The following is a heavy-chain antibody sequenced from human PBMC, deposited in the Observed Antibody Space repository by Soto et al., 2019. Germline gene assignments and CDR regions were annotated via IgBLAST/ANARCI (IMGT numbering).Heavy chain of an antibody. J-gene: IGHJ4*02. CDR2: IYYSGST. CDR3: MLGSGWKDFDY. CDR1: GGSISTYY. V-gene: IGHV4-59*04. Sequence: SETLSLSCTVSGGSISTYYWSWIRQPPGKGLEWIGYIYYSGSTYYNPSLKSRVTISVDTSKNQFSLKLSSVTAADTAVYYCMLGSGWKDFDYWGQGTLVTVPQ. D-gene: IGHD3-22*01.